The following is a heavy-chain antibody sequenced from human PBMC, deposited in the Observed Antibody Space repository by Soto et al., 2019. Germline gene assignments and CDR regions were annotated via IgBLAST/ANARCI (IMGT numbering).Heavy chain of an antibody. V-gene: IGHV3-53*01. J-gene: IGHJ4*02. CDR2: MYSGGST. Sequence: LRLSCAASGFSVSGNYMSWVRLAPGKGLEWVSVMYSGGSTYYADSVKGRFTISRDNSRNTFFLQMNSLRAEDTAVYYCAGSTNWGLYYLDYWGLGTLVTVSS. CDR3: AGSTNWGLYYLDY. CDR1: GFSVSGNY. D-gene: IGHD7-27*01.